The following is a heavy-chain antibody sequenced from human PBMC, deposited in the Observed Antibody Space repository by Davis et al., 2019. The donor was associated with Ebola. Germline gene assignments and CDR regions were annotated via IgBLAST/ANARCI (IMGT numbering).Heavy chain of an antibody. V-gene: IGHV1-3*01. CDR2: INAGNGNT. CDR1: GYTFTSYA. Sequence: AASVKVSCKASGYTFTSYAMHWVRQAPGQRLEWMGWINAGNGNTKYSQKFQGRVTITRDTSASTAYMELSSLRSEDTAVYYCARVSFWSGYYLSDPWSQGTLVTVSS. CDR3: ARVSFWSGYYLSDP. J-gene: IGHJ5*02. D-gene: IGHD3-3*01.